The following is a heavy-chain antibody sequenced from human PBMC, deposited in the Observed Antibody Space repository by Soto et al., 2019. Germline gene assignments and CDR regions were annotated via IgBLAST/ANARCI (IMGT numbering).Heavy chain of an antibody. V-gene: IGHV1-46*01. CDR3: ARALTEFDF. J-gene: IGHJ4*02. Sequence: QVHLVQSGAEVKKPGASVKVSCKASGDTFTNYYLHWVRQAPGQGLEWMGIIHPNDGRTSYAQRFQGRVTMTRDASTNTVFMELNSLRSEDTAVYHCARALTEFDFWGPGTLITVSS. CDR2: IHPNDGRT. CDR1: GDTFTNYY.